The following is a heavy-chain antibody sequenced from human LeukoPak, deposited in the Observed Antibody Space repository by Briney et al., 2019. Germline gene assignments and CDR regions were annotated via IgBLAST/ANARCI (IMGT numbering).Heavy chain of an antibody. CDR1: GFTFSSYG. J-gene: IGHJ5*02. CDR3: AKDLTLGGYCSSTSQCRFDP. V-gene: IGHV3-30*02. D-gene: IGHD2-2*01. Sequence: PGGSLRLSCAASGFTFSSYGMHWVRQAPGKGLEWVAFIRYDGSNKYYADSVKGRFTISRDNSKNTLYLQMNSLRAEDTAVYYCAKDLTLGGYCSSTSQCRFDPWGQGTLVTVSS. CDR2: IRYDGSNK.